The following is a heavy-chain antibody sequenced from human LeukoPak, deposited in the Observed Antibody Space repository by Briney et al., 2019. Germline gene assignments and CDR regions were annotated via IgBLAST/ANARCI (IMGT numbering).Heavy chain of an antibody. D-gene: IGHD3-22*01. CDR2: IAPSDSHT. CDR3: ARQPPGVYDTTQNWFDP. Sequence: GESLKISCKVSGYSFPSYWITWVRQMPGKGLEWMGRIAPSDSHTNYSPSFEGHVTISVDKSISTAYLQWSCLKASDTAMYYCARQPPGVYDTTQNWFDPWGQGTLVTVSS. V-gene: IGHV5-10-1*01. J-gene: IGHJ5*02. CDR1: GYSFPSYW.